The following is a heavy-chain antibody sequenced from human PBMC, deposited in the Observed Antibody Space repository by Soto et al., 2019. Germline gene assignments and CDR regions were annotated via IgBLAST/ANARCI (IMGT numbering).Heavy chain of an antibody. CDR1: GFSLSTSGMC. D-gene: IGHD6-19*01. CDR2: IYDGGST. V-gene: IGHV4-31*03. Sequence: SGPTLVNPTQTLTLTCTFSGFSLSTSGMCVSWIRQHPGKGLEWIGYIYDGGSTYYNPSLKSRFTISLDTSKNQFSLNLSSVTAADTAVYYCASQATGWYPDYWGQGTLVTVSS. J-gene: IGHJ4*02. CDR3: ASQATGWYPDY.